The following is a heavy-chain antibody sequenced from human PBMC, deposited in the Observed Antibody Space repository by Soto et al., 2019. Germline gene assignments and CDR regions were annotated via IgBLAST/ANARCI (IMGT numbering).Heavy chain of an antibody. CDR3: ANGPDIVVVVAASYSGMDV. J-gene: IGHJ6*02. V-gene: IGHV3-23*01. CDR2: ISGSGGST. CDR1: GFAFSSYA. Sequence: GGSLRLSCAASGFAFSSYAMSWVRQAPGKGLEWVSAISGSGGSTYYADSVKGRFTISRDNSKNTLYLQMNSLRAEDTAVYYCANGPDIVVVVAASYSGMDVWGQGTTVTVSS. D-gene: IGHD2-15*01.